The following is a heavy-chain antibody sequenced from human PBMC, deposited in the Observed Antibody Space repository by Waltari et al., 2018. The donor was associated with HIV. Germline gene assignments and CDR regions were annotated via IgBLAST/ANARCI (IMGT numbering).Heavy chain of an antibody. CDR2: ISWNSGSI. D-gene: IGHD5-18*01. J-gene: IGHJ4*02. CDR1: GFTFDDYA. Sequence: EVQLVESGGGLVQPGRSLRLSCAASGFTFDDYAMHWVRQAPGKGLEWVSGISWNSGSIGYADSVKGRFTISRDNAKNSLYLQMNSLRAEDTALYYCAKGPTAMVDYWGQGTLVTVSS. V-gene: IGHV3-9*01. CDR3: AKGPTAMVDY.